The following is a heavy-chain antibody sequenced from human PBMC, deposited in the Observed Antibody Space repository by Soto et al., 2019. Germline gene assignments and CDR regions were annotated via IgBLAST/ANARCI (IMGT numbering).Heavy chain of an antibody. CDR2: INSDGSST. V-gene: IGHV3-74*01. CDR3: ARGGGYSYGVIDY. J-gene: IGHJ4*02. D-gene: IGHD5-18*01. CDR1: GFTLSSYW. Sequence: EVQLVESGGGLVQPGGSLRLSCAVSGFTLSSYWMHWVRQAPGKGLVWVSRINSDGSSTSYADSAKGRFTISRDNAKNTLYLQINSLRAEDTAVYYCARGGGYSYGVIDYWGQGTLVTVSS.